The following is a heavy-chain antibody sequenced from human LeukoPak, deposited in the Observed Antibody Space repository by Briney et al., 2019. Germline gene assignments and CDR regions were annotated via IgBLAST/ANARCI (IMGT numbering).Heavy chain of an antibody. D-gene: IGHD1-26*01. V-gene: IGHV5-51*01. Sequence: GESLKISCKGSGYSFTSYWIGWVRQMPGKGLEWMGIIYPGDSDTRYSPSFQGQVTISADKSISTAYLQWSSLKASDTAMYYCASHGATLPYYYYGMDVWGQGTTVTVSS. CDR1: GYSFTSYW. J-gene: IGHJ6*02. CDR3: ASHGATLPYYYYGMDV. CDR2: IYPGDSDT.